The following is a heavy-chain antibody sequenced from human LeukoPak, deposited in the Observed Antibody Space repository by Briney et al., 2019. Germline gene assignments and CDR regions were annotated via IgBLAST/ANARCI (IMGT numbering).Heavy chain of an antibody. CDR3: ARPEFVGATWAYFDY. V-gene: IGHV5-51*01. CDR2: IYPGDSDT. D-gene: IGHD1-26*01. CDR1: GYSFTSYW. J-gene: IGHJ4*02. Sequence: PGESLKISCKGSGYSFTSYWIGWVRQMPGKGLEWMGIIYPGDSDTRYSPSFQGQVTISADKSISTAYLQWSSLKASDTAMYYCARPEFVGATWAYFDYWGQGTLVTVSS.